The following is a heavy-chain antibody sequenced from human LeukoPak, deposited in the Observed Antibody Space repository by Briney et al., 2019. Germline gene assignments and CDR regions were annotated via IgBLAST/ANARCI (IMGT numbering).Heavy chain of an antibody. V-gene: IGHV3-23*01. J-gene: IGHJ5*02. D-gene: IGHD6-19*01. CDR1: GFTFSSYA. CDR3: AKDHSSGWPENWFDP. CDR2: ISGSGGST. Sequence: GGSLRLCCAASGFTFSSYAMSWGRQAPGKGLEWVSAISGSGGSTYYADSVKGRFTISRDNSKNTPYLQMNSLRAEDTAVYYCAKDHSSGWPENWFDPWGQGTLVTVSS.